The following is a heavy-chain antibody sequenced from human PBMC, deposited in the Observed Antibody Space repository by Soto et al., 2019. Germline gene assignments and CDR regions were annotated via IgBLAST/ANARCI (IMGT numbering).Heavy chain of an antibody. D-gene: IGHD3-3*01. J-gene: IGHJ4*02. Sequence: GGSLRLSCVASAFTFSSHAIHWVRQAPGKGLEWVALISHDGRIEHYADSVKGRFSISRDNSKNTVYLQMNSLRVEDTAVYHCARDGLESRFLEWLCFLDFWGQGTRVTVSS. V-gene: IGHV3-30*04. CDR3: ARDGLESRFLEWLCFLDF. CDR1: AFTFSSHA. CDR2: ISHDGRIE.